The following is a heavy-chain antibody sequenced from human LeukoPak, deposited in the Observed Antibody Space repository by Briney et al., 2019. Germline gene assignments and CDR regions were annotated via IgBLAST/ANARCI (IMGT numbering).Heavy chain of an antibody. D-gene: IGHD3-10*01. CDR3: ARNSITMVRVASWFDP. V-gene: IGHV3-21*01. Sequence: GGSLRLSCAASGFTFSSYSMNWVRQAPGKGLEWVSSISTSSIYIYYADSVKGRFTISRDNAKNSLYLQMNSLRAEDTAVYYCARNSITMVRVASWFDPWGQGTLVTVSS. CDR2: ISTSSIYI. J-gene: IGHJ5*02. CDR1: GFTFSSYS.